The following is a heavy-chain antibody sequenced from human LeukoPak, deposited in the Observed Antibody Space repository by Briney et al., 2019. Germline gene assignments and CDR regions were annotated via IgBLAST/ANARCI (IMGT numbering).Heavy chain of an antibody. CDR2: ISYRGTT. CDR3: ARDPVSCSGGSCSFYWYFDL. Sequence: SETLSLTCSVSGVSISSSYWSWIRQPPGKGLEWIGYISYRGTTKYNPSLKSRVTISVDTSKNQVSLNLSSVTAADTAVYYCARDPVSCSGGSCSFYWYFDLWGRGTLVTVSS. CDR1: GVSISSSY. D-gene: IGHD2-15*01. J-gene: IGHJ2*01. V-gene: IGHV4-59*01.